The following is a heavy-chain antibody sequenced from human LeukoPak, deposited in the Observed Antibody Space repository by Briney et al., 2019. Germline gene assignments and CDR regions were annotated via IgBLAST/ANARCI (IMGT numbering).Heavy chain of an antibody. V-gene: IGHV3-30*03. Sequence: GGSLRLSCAASGFSFNNYMYWVRQAPGKGLEWVALISYDGGDKYYAESMKGRITTSRDNAENTLYLQMNNLRPDDTAFYFCVREGVEYSYSYGDYWGQGTLVTVSS. CDR1: GFSFNNY. D-gene: IGHD3-16*01. CDR3: VREGVEYSYSYGDY. J-gene: IGHJ4*02. CDR2: ISYDGGDK.